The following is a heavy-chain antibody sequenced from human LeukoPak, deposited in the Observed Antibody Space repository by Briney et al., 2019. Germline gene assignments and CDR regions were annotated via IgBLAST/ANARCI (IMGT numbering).Heavy chain of an antibody. V-gene: IGHV1-46*01. CDR2: INPSGGST. CDR1: GYTFTSYY. CDR3: ARGHEGYYYDSSGPVDY. Sequence: EASVKVSCKASGYTFTSYYMHWVRQAPGQGLEWMGIINPSGGSTSYAQKFQGRVTMTRDMSTSTVYMELSSLRSEDTAVYYCARGHEGYYYDSSGPVDYWGQGTLVTVSS. J-gene: IGHJ4*02. D-gene: IGHD3-22*01.